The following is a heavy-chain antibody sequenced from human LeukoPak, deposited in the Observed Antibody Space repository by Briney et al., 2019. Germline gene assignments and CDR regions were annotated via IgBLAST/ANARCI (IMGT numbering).Heavy chain of an antibody. CDR3: ARAGAYSSSWYPLGAFDI. CDR1: GYTFTMYD. Sequence: ASVKVSCKASGYTFTMYDINWVRQATGQGLEWVGWMNTNSGNTDYAQKFQGRVTITGNPSISTAYMELSSLKSEDTAVYYCARAGAYSSSWYPLGAFDIWGQGTMVTVSS. CDR2: MNTNSGNT. D-gene: IGHD6-13*01. V-gene: IGHV1-8*03. J-gene: IGHJ3*02.